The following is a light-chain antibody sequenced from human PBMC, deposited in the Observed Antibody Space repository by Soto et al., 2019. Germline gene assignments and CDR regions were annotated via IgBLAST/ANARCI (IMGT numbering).Light chain of an antibody. CDR1: SSKIGAGYD. CDR2: GNH. CDR3: QSYDSSLIGVV. J-gene: IGLJ2*01. Sequence: QSALMQPPSVSGGPGERGTISCTGRSSKIGAGYDVHWYQQLPGTAPNLLIYGNHNRPSGVPDRFCGSKSGTSASLAITGLQAEDEADYYCQSYDSSLIGVVSGGGTKVTVL. V-gene: IGLV1-40*01.